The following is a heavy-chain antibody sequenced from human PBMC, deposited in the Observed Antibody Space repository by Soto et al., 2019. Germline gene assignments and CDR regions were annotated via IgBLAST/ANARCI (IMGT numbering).Heavy chain of an antibody. CDR3: AYSSGWYRHDV. V-gene: IGHV4-4*02. CDR2: LLHSGTT. D-gene: IGHD6-19*01. J-gene: IGHJ3*01. CDR1: GDSISSPKW. Sequence: QVQLQESGPGLVKPSGTLSLTCAVSGDSISSPKWWTWLRQPPGKGLEWIGDLLHSGTTNYNPSLTCXVPLSVDKPQTKFSLKLTAVTAAATAIYYCAYSSGWYRHDVWGQGTSVTVSS.